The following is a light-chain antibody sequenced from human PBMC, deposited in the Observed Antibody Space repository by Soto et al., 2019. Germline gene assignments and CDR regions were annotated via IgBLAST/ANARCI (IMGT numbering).Light chain of an antibody. Sequence: IVSTQSPVTLALSPGESAVLSCRASQSVSTSLAWYQHKPGQAPRLFIYDASKRAPGIPARFTGSGSGTDFTLTISSLEPEDIAVYYCQVRDVWPSFGQGTKVEIK. V-gene: IGKV3-11*01. CDR2: DAS. J-gene: IGKJ1*01. CDR1: QSVSTS. CDR3: QVRDVWPS.